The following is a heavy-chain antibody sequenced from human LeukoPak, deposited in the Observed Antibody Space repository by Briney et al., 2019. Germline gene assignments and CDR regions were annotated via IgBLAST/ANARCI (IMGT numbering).Heavy chain of an antibody. V-gene: IGHV3-30-3*02. CDR3: AKFVTPFFDY. Sequence: GGSLRLSCAASGFTFSSYAMHWVRQAPGKGLEWVAVISYDGSNKYYADSVKGRFTISRDNSKNTLYLQMNSLRAEDTAVYFCAKFVTPFFDYWGQGTLVTVSS. CDR1: GFTFSSYA. CDR2: ISYDGSNK. D-gene: IGHD2-15*01. J-gene: IGHJ4*02.